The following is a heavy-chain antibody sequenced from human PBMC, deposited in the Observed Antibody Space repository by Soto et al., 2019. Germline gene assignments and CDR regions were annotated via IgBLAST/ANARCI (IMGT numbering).Heavy chain of an antibody. CDR3: ARGPFPRTSGYLND. CDR2: ISYDGSNK. D-gene: IGHD3-22*01. CDR1: GFTFSSYA. V-gene: IGHV3-30-3*01. Sequence: GWSLRLSCAASGFTFSSYAMHWVRQAPGKGLEWVAVISYDGSNKYYADSVKGRFTISRDNSKNTLYVQMNSLRDEDTAVYYCARGPFPRTSGYLNDWGQGPLVTVS. J-gene: IGHJ4*02.